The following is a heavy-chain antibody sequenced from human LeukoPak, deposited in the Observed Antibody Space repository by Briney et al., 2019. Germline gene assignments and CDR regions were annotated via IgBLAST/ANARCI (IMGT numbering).Heavy chain of an antibody. Sequence: PGGSLRLSCEGSGFTFSSYAMSWVRQAPGKGLEWVSAISGSGGSTYYADSVKGRFTISRDNSKNTLYLQMNSLRAEDTAVYYCAKGVGQEFDYWGQGTLVTVSS. V-gene: IGHV3-23*01. CDR1: GFTFSSYA. J-gene: IGHJ4*02. CDR3: AKGVGQEFDY. CDR2: ISGSGGST.